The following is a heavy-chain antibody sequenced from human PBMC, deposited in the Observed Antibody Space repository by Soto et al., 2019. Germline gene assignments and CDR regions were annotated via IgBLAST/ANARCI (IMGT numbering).Heavy chain of an antibody. CDR2: IVVGSGNT. CDR3: AKGDRSSWPFPTDY. Sequence: SVKVSCKASGFTFTSSAMQWVRQARGQRLEWIGWIVVGSGNTNYAQKFQERVTITRDMSTSTAYMELSSLRSEDTAVYYCAKGDRSSWPFPTDYWGKGTLVTVSS. V-gene: IGHV1-58*02. J-gene: IGHJ4*02. D-gene: IGHD6-13*01. CDR1: GFTFTSSA.